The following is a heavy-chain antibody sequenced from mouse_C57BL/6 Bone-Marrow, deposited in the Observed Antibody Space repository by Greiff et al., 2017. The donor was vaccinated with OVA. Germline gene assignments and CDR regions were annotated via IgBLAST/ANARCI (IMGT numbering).Heavy chain of an antibody. J-gene: IGHJ3*01. V-gene: IGHV1-80*01. D-gene: IGHD1-1*01. Sequence: LMDSGAELVKPGASVKISRKASGYAFSSYWMNWVKQRPGKGLEWIGQIYPGDGDTNYNGKFKGKATLTADKSSSTAYMQLSSLTSEDSAVYFCASGGYGSPWFAYWGQGTLVTVSA. CDR2: IYPGDGDT. CDR3: ASGGYGSPWFAY. CDR1: GYAFSSYW.